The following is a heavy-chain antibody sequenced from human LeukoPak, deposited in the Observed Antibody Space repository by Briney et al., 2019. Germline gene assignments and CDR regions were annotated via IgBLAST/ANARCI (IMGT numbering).Heavy chain of an antibody. J-gene: IGHJ4*02. V-gene: IGHV3-21*01. Sequence: PSETLSLTCTVSGGSISSAPYYWSWIRQPPGKGLEWVSSISSSSSYIYYADSAKGRFTISRDNAKNSLYLQMNSLRAEDTAVYYCARMYYVRGVLFYYFDYWGQGTLVTVSS. CDR2: ISSSSSYI. D-gene: IGHD3-10*01. CDR1: GGSISSAPYY. CDR3: ARMYYVRGVLFYYFDY.